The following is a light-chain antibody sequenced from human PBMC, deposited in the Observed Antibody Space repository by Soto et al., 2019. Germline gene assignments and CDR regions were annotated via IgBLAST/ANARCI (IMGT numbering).Light chain of an antibody. CDR1: QSVSSN. CDR3: QQYDTCPIT. V-gene: IGKV3-15*01. Sequence: EIVMTQSPATLSVSPGERATLSCRASQSVSSNLAWYQQKPGQAPRLLSYGASTRATGIPAMCSGSGSGTDFTLTISSVHSEDFAVFYCQQYDTCPITFGQGTQLEIK. J-gene: IGKJ5*01. CDR2: GAS.